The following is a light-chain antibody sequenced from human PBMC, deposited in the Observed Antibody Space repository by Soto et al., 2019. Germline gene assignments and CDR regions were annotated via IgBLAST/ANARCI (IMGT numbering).Light chain of an antibody. J-gene: IGLJ7*01. CDR2: NEV. CDR3: HVWDSDRDHPV. Sequence: SYVLTQPPSVSVAPGKTASITCGGNNIGRKGVQWYQKKSGQAPVLVIYNEVDRPSGIPERFSGSNYGNTATLTISRVEAGDEAAYYCHVWDSDRDHPVFGGGTQLTVL. V-gene: IGLV3-21*04. CDR1: NIGRKG.